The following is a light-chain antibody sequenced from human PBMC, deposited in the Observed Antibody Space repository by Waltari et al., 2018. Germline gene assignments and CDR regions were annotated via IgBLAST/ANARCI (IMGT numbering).Light chain of an antibody. J-gene: IGLJ3*02. Sequence: QSALTQPRSVSGSPGQSVNISCTGTTSDVCAFNYVSWYQQHPGKAPKVMIFEVTNRPSGVPDRFSGSKSGNTASLTISGLQAEDEADYYCCSYAGRYTWVFGGGTKLTVL. CDR3: CSYAGRYTWV. V-gene: IGLV2-11*01. CDR2: EVT. CDR1: TSDVCAFNY.